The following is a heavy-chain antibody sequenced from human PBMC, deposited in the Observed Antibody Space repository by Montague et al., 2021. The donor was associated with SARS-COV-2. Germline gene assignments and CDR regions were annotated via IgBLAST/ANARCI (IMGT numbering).Heavy chain of an antibody. V-gene: IGHV4-59*13. CDR3: SSDFDY. CDR1: GGSISSNY. Sequence: SETLSLTCTVSGGSISSNYWSWIRQPPGKGLEWIWYMYYSWSTNYNPSLNSQVTLTIDTSTYQFSLTLSSVTAADTAVYYCSSDFDYWGQGTLVTVSS. CDR2: MYYSWST. J-gene: IGHJ4*02.